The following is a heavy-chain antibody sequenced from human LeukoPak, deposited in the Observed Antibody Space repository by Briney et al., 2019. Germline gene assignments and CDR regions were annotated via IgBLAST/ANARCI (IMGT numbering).Heavy chain of an antibody. Sequence: PSETLSLTCAVYGGAFSGYYWSWIRQPPGKGLEWIGEINYSGSTNYNPPLKNRVSISVDASKNPFSPKLSSVTPADTTLYSCARRDSYGASYRDAFDIWGQGTMVTVSS. V-gene: IGHV4-34*01. D-gene: IGHD3-16*01. CDR1: GGAFSGYY. J-gene: IGHJ3*02. CDR2: INYSGST. CDR3: ARRDSYGASYRDAFDI.